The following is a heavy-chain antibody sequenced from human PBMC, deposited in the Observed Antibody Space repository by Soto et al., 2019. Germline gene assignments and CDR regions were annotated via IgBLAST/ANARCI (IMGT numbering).Heavy chain of an antibody. CDR3: AKDLRYCSGGSCYSDSGMDV. D-gene: IGHD2-15*01. J-gene: IGHJ6*02. CDR2: ISYDGSIK. Sequence: PGGSPRLSCAASGFTFSSYGMHWVRQAPGKGLEWVAVISYDGSIKYYADSVKGRFTISRDNSKNTLYLQMNSLRAEDTAVYYCAKDLRYCSGGSCYSDSGMDVWGQGTTVTVSS. CDR1: GFTFSSYG. V-gene: IGHV3-30*18.